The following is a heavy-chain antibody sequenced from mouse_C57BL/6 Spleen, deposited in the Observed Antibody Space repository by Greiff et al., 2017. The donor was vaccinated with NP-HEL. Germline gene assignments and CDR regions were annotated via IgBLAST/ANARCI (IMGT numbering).Heavy chain of an antibody. Sequence: VQLQQPGAELVRPGTSVKLSCTASGYTFTSYWMHWVQQRPGQGLEWIGVIDPSDSYTNYNQKFKGKATLTVDTSSSTSYMQLSSLTSEDAAVYYCARRTTGGNFDVWGTGTTVTVSS. D-gene: IGHD1-1*01. V-gene: IGHV1-59*01. CDR2: IDPSDSYT. CDR1: GYTFTSYW. CDR3: ARRTTGGNFDV. J-gene: IGHJ1*03.